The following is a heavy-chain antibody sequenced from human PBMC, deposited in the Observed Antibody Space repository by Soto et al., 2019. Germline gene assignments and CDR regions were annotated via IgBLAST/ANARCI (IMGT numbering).Heavy chain of an antibody. CDR3: VRSKSSSSRTHNMDV. V-gene: IGHV1-18*01. CDR1: GYSFSNYG. D-gene: IGHD2-2*01. Sequence: QVHLEQSVGEVRKHGASVKVSCKASGYSFSNYGLIWVRQAPGQGLEWVRWINSDNGKTNSAQKFKGRVLLTTDTFTSTGYMEQRSLISDDTADYSSVRSKSSSSRTHNMDVWGQGTAVTV. CDR2: INSDNGKT. J-gene: IGHJ6*02.